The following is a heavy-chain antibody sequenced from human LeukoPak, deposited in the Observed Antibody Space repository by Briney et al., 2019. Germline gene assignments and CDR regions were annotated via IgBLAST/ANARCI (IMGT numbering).Heavy chain of an antibody. J-gene: IGHJ4*02. CDR2: IKVDGSEK. CDR1: GFTFSNYW. D-gene: IGHD3-16*01. V-gene: IGHV3-7*01. Sequence: PGGSLRLSCAASGFTFSNYWMSWVRQAPGKGLEWVANIKVDGSEKYYVDSAKGRLTISRDNAKNSLFLQMNSLRAEDTAMYYCAREIPGGAINLDNWGQGTLVTVSP. CDR3: AREIPGGAINLDN.